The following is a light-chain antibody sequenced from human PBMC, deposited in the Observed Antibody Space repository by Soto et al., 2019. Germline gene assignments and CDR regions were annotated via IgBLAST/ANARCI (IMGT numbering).Light chain of an antibody. J-gene: IGKJ1*01. Sequence: EIVLAQSPATLSVSPGERVTLSCRATQAIGSNLAWYLQRPGQAPRLLMYGGSTRATDVPPRFSGSGSGTEFTLTITGLQSEDFAIYLCQQYKAMPWTCGQGTRLEI. CDR1: QAIGSN. CDR3: QQYKAMPWT. V-gene: IGKV3-15*01. CDR2: GGS.